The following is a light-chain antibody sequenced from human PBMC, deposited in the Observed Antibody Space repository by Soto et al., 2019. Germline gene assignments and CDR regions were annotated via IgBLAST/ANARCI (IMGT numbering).Light chain of an antibody. Sequence: LSQSPPTLSLCPGEKASPSCRASQSVSDSLAWYQHKPGLAPRLLIYDASNRATGIPARFSGSGSGTDFTLTISSLEPEDFAIYYCQQSKNWPRAFGGGTKVDIK. CDR3: QQSKNWPRA. CDR2: DAS. CDR1: QSVSDS. J-gene: IGKJ4*01. V-gene: IGKV3-11*01.